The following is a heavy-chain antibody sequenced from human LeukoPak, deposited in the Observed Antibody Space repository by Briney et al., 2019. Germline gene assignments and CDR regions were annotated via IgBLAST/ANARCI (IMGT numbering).Heavy chain of an antibody. CDR2: IKQDGSEK. CDR1: GFTFSSYW. Sequence: PGGSLRLSCAASGFTFSSYWMSWVRQAPGKGLEWVANIKQDGSEKYYVDSVKGRFTISRDNAKNSLCLQMNSLRAEDTAVYYCAGRKSYYYDSSGYFEEYFQHWGQGTLVTVSS. J-gene: IGHJ1*01. D-gene: IGHD3-22*01. V-gene: IGHV3-7*01. CDR3: AGRKSYYYDSSGYFEEYFQH.